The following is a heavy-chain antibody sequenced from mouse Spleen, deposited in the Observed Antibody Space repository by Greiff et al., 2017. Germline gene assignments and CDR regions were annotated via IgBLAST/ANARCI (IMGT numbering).Heavy chain of an antibody. CDR1: GYTFTSYW. V-gene: IGHV1S22*01. CDR3: TRSGYFDV. CDR2: IYPGSGST. J-gene: IGHJ1*01. Sequence: LQQPGSELVRPGASVKLSCKASGYTFTSYWMHWVKQRPGQGLEWIGNIYPGSGSTNYDEKFKSKATLTVDTSSSTAYMQLSSLTSEDSAVYYCTRSGYFDVWGAGTTVTVSS.